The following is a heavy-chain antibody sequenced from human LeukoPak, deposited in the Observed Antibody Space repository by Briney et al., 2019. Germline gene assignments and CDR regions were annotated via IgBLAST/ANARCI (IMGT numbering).Heavy chain of an antibody. J-gene: IGHJ4*02. CDR1: GFTFSSYA. V-gene: IGHV3-23*01. D-gene: IGHD6-19*01. CDR2: ISGSGGST. Sequence: GGSLRLSCAASGFTFSSYAMSGVRQAPGKGLEWVSAISGSGGSTYYADSVKGRFTISRDNSKNTLYLQMNSLRAEDTAVYYCAKAGSSGWRLASPPDYWGQGTLVTVSS. CDR3: AKAGSSGWRLASPPDY.